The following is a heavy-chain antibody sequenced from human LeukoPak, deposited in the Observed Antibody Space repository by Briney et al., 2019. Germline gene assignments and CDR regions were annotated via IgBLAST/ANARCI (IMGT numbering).Heavy chain of an antibody. CDR1: GFTFDDYA. D-gene: IGHD3-10*01. Sequence: PGRSLRLSCAASGFTFDDYAMHWVRQAPGKGLEWVSGISWNSGSMGYADSVKGRFTISRDNAKNSLYLQMNSLRAEDTALYYCAKDRYGSGSYYPDYWGQGTLVTVSS. J-gene: IGHJ4*02. CDR3: AKDRYGSGSYYPDY. V-gene: IGHV3-9*01. CDR2: ISWNSGSM.